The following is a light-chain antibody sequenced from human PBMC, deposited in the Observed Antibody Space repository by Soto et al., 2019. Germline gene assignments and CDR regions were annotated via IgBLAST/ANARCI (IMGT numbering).Light chain of an antibody. J-gene: IGKJ2*01. CDR1: QSVSSSY. Sequence: EIVLTQSPGTLYLSPGERATLSCRASQSVSSSYLAWYQQKPGQAPRLLIYGASSRATGIPDRFSGSWSGTDFTLTISRLEPEDFAVYYCQQYGSSPDTFGQGTKLEIK. CDR2: GAS. CDR3: QQYGSSPDT. V-gene: IGKV3-20*01.